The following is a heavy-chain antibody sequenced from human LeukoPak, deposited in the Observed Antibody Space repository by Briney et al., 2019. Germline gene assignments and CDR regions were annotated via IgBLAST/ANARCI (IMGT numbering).Heavy chain of an antibody. D-gene: IGHD3-10*01. J-gene: IGHJ6*03. CDR2: IYYSGST. V-gene: IGHV4-59*12. CDR1: GGSFSGYY. Sequence: PSETLSLTCAVYGGSFSGYYWSWIRQPPGKGLEWIGYIYYSGSTNYNPSLKSRVTISVDTSKNQFSLKLSSVTAADTAVYYCTHIRGDYYYYYMDVWGKGTTVTVSS. CDR3: THIRGDYYYYYMDV.